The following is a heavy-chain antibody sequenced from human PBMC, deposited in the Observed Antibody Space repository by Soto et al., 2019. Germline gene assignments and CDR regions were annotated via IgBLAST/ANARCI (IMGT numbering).Heavy chain of an antibody. Sequence: GGSLRLSCAASGFTFSTYGMHWVRQAPGKGLEWVAVISYDGNNKYYADSVKGRFTISRDSSENTLYLQMNSLRAEDTAVYYCAKSVYSWNDGFFDYWGQGTLVTVSS. J-gene: IGHJ4*02. CDR2: ISYDGNNK. D-gene: IGHD1-1*01. CDR3: AKSVYSWNDGFFDY. V-gene: IGHV3-30*18. CDR1: GFTFSTYG.